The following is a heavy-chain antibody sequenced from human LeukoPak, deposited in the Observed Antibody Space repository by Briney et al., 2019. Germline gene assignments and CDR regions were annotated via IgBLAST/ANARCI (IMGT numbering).Heavy chain of an antibody. V-gene: IGHV3-30-3*01. CDR1: GFTFNSYA. Sequence: GGSLRLSCAASGFTFNSYAMHWVRQAPGKGLEWVAVISYDGNNKYYADSVKGRFTISRDNSKNTLYLQMNSLRAEDTAVYYCAKDLVGTPDFWGQGTLVTVSS. CDR3: AKDLVGTPDF. J-gene: IGHJ4*02. D-gene: IGHD4-23*01. CDR2: ISYDGNNK.